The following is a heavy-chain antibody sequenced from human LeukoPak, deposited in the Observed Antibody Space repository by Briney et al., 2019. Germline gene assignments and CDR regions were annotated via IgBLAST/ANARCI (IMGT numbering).Heavy chain of an antibody. CDR2: ISGSGGST. V-gene: IGHV3-23*01. Sequence: SGGSLRLSCAASGFTFSSYAMSWVRQAPGKGLEWVSAISGSGGSTYYADSVKGRFTISRDNSKNTLYLQMNSLRAEDTAVYYCAKDKSRGWDDDDIGYYFDYWGQGTLVTVSS. CDR3: AKDKSRGWDDDDIGYYFDY. J-gene: IGHJ4*02. CDR1: GFTFSSYA. D-gene: IGHD6-19*01.